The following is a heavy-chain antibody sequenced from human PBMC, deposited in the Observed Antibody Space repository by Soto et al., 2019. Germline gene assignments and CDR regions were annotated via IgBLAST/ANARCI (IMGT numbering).Heavy chain of an antibody. Sequence: VQLLESGGGLIQPWGSLRLSCAASGFTFSYGIHWLRQAPGKGLEWVAYISYDSSNKFYGDSVSGRFTIPRDNSKNTQFLQMNSLRAEDTAVYYCAKLVIGYCSGNTCDDYCGQGTLVAVSS. CDR3: AKLVIGYCSGNTCDDY. D-gene: IGHD2-15*01. V-gene: IGHV3-30*18. CDR1: GFTFSYG. CDR2: ISYDSSNK. J-gene: IGHJ4*02.